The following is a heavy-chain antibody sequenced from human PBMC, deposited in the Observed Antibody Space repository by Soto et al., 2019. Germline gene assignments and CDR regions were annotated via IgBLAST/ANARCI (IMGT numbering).Heavy chain of an antibody. CDR3: ASLDTAASVSGGSDY. CDR1: GLTFSSYS. CDR2: IRGDSIYL. V-gene: IGHV3-21*01. D-gene: IGHD2-8*02. J-gene: IGHJ4*02. Sequence: GGTLRLSCAVSGLTFSSYSLNSVRHAPVNGLECVSSIRGDSIYLIREKSVKGRFTISRDNAKNSLDQQMNSLRAEETVVYYCASLDTAASVSGGSDYWGLGTRVTVS.